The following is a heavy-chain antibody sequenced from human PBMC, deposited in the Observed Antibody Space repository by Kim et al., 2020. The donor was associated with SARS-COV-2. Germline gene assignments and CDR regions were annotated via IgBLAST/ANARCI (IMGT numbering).Heavy chain of an antibody. CDR1: GYRFTSYW. D-gene: IGHD3-22*01. CDR3: AKADYYDSSGFTSIVDI. Sequence: GESLKISCKGSGYRFTSYWIGWVRQMPGKGLEWMGIIYPGDSDTRYSPSFQGQVTISADKSISTAYLQWSSLKASDTAMYYCAKADYYDSSGFTSIVDIWGQGTMGTVSS. V-gene: IGHV5-51*01. CDR2: IYPGDSDT. J-gene: IGHJ3*02.